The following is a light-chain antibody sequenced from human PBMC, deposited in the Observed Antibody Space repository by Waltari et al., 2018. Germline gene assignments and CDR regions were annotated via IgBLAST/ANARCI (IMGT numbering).Light chain of an antibody. CDR1: KSINNY. Sequence: ETVLTQSPATLSLSPGETVTLSCRASKSINNYLAWYQQRPGQAPRLLIYDASTRATGIPARFSGSGSGTDFTLTISSLEPEDFAVYYCQQRANWPPYTFGQGTKLEI. J-gene: IGKJ2*01. CDR2: DAS. CDR3: QQRANWPPYT. V-gene: IGKV3-11*01.